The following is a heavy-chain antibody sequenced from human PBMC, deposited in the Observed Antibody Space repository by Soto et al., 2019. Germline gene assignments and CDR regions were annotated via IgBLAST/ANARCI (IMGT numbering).Heavy chain of an antibody. D-gene: IGHD2-15*01. CDR1: GFTFSSYG. CDR2: IWYDGSNK. V-gene: IGHV3-33*01. CDR3: ARDLGDIVVVVAATHNLGYYGMDV. J-gene: IGHJ6*02. Sequence: QVQLVESGGGVVQPGRSLRLSCAASGFTFSSYGMHWVRQAPGKGLEWVAVIWYDGSNKYYADSVKGRFTISRDNSKNTLYLQMNSLRAEDTAVYYCARDLGDIVVVVAATHNLGYYGMDVWGQGTTVTVSS.